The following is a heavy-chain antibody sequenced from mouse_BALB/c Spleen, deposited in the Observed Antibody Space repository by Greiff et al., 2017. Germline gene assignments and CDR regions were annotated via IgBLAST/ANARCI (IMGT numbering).Heavy chain of an antibody. V-gene: IGHV1-54*01. CDR1: GYAFTNYL. J-gene: IGHJ3*01. Sequence: QVQLQQSGAELVRPGTSVKVSCKASGYAFTNYLIEWVKQRPGQGLEWIGVINPGSGGTNYNEKFKGKATLTADKSSSTAYMQLSSLTSDDAAVYFCARSYYAAYWGQGTLVTVSA. D-gene: IGHD1-1*01. CDR2: INPGSGGT. CDR3: ARSYYAAY.